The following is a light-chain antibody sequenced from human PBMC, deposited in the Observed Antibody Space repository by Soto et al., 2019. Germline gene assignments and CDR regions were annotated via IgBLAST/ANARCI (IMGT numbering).Light chain of an antibody. J-gene: IGKJ1*01. CDR3: QQYYSYPRT. Sequence: AIRMTQSPYSLSASTGDRVTITCRASQGISSYLAWYQQKPGKAPKLLIYAAYNLQSGVPSRFSGSGSGTDFTLTISCLQSEDFATYYCQQYYSYPRTFGQGTTVEIK. CDR2: AAY. CDR1: QGISSY. V-gene: IGKV1-8*01.